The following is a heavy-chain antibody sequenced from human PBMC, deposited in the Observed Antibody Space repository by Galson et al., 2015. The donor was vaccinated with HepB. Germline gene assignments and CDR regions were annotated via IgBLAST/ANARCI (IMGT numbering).Heavy chain of an antibody. Sequence: SLRLSCAASGFTFSNAWMSWVRQAPGKGLEWVGRIKSKTDGGTTDYAAPVKGRFTISRDDSKNTLYLQMNSLKTEDTAVYYCTTVTFPYYYYGMDVWGQGTTVTVSS. CDR3: TTVTFPYYYYGMDV. D-gene: IGHD3-16*01. CDR1: GFTFSNAW. CDR2: IKSKTDGGTT. J-gene: IGHJ6*02. V-gene: IGHV3-15*01.